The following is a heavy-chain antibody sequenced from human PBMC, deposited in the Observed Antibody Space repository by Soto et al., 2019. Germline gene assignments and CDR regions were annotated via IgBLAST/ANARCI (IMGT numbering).Heavy chain of an antibody. V-gene: IGHV1-2*04. CDR2: INPNSGGT. D-gene: IGHD6-13*01. J-gene: IGHJ4*02. CDR1: GYTFTGYY. Sequence: GASVKVSCKASGYTFTGYYMHWVRQAPGQGLEWMGWINPNSGGTNYAQKFQGWVTMTRDTSISTAYMELSRLRSDDTAVYYCARAGYSSSWYIKDYWGQGTLVTVSS. CDR3: ARAGYSSSWYIKDY.